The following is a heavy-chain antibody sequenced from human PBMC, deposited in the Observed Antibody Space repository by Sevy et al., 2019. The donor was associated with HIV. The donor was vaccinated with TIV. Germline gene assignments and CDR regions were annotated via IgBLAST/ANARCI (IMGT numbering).Heavy chain of an antibody. D-gene: IGHD3-10*01. V-gene: IGHV4-30-4*01. CDR2: IYYSGST. CDR3: ARDPGIVRGVKAGHYYYYGMDV. Sequence: SETLSLTCTVSGGSISSGDYYWSWIRQPPGKGLEWIGYIYYSGSTYYNPSLKSRVTISVDTSKNQFSLKLGSVTAADTAVYYCARDPGIVRGVKAGHYYYYGMDVWGQGTTVTVSS. J-gene: IGHJ6*02. CDR1: GGSISSGDYY.